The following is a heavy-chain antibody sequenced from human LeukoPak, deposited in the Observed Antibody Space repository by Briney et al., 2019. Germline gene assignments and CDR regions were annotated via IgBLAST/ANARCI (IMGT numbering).Heavy chain of an antibody. CDR3: ARSESGVQYFQHYFYIVA. V-gene: IGHV4-59*01. CDR1: NGDINNYY. D-gene: IGHD2-2*01. J-gene: IGHJ6*03. Sequence: SETLSLTCTVSNGDINNYYWSWVRQPPGKGLEWIGDIYYRGSTKYNPSLKSRVTISIDTSNDQVSLRLNSLTAADTAVYYCARSESGVQYFQHYFYIVAWGKGTTVTVSS. CDR2: IYYRGST.